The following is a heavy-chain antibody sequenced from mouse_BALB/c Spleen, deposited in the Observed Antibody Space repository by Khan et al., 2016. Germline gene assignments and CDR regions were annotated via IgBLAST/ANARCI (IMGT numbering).Heavy chain of an antibody. J-gene: IGHJ3*01. V-gene: IGHV14-3*02. CDR1: GFNIKDTY. D-gene: IGHD2-3*01. CDR2: IDPANGNT. Sequence: VRLQQSGAELVKPGASVKLSCTASGFNIKDTYMHWVKQRPEQGLEWIGRIDPANGNTKYDPKFQGKATIPADTSSNKAYLQLSSLTSEDTAVYYCASDGGFAYWGQGTLVTVSA. CDR3: ASDGGFAY.